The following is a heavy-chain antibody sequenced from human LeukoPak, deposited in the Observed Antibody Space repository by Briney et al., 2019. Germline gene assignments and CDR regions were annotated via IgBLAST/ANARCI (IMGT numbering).Heavy chain of an antibody. CDR3: ARGVTGGTTSYAFDL. D-gene: IGHD1-20*01. CDR1: GLTVRSSY. V-gene: IGHV3-53*04. Sequence: GGSLRLSCAASGLTVRSSYMNWVRQAPGKGLEWVSVIYSGGSTYYAESVKGRFTISRHNSKNELYLQMNSLRAEDTAVYYCARGVTGGTTSYAFDLWGQGTKVTVSS. CDR2: IYSGGST. J-gene: IGHJ3*01.